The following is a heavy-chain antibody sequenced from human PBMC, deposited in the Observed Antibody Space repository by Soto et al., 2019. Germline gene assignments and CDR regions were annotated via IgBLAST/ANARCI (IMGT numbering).Heavy chain of an antibody. CDR3: ARDSYLLGYSSSEYWFDP. Sequence: PSETLSLTCTVSGGSISSYYWSWIRQPPGKGLEWIGYIYYSGSTNYNPSLKSRVTISVDTSKNQFSLKLSSVTAADTAVYYCARDSYLLGYSSSEYWFDPWGQGTLVTVSS. CDR2: IYYSGST. V-gene: IGHV4-59*12. CDR1: GGSISSYY. J-gene: IGHJ5*02. D-gene: IGHD6-6*01.